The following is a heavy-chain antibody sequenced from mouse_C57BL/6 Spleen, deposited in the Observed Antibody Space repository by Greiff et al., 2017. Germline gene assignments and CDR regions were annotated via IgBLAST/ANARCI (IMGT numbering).Heavy chain of an antibody. CDR3: ARGAYDGYWYFDV. V-gene: IGHV1-18*01. CDR1: GYTFTDYN. J-gene: IGHJ1*03. Sequence: EVQLQQSGPELVKPGASVKIPCKASGYTFTDYNMDWVKQSHGKSLEWIGYINPNNGGTIYNQKFKGKATLTVDKSSSKAYMELRSLTSEDTAVYYCARGAYDGYWYFDVWGTGTTVTVSS. D-gene: IGHD2-3*01. CDR2: INPNNGGT.